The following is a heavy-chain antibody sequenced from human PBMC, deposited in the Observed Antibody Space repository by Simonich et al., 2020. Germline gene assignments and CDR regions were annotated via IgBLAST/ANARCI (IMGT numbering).Heavy chain of an antibody. Sequence: EVQLLESGGGLVQPGGALRLSCAASGFTFSSYAMSWVRQAPGKGREWVSAMSGSGGSTYYADSVKGRFTISRDNSKNTLYLQMNSLRAEDTAVYYCAKGLGGDWYFDLWGRGTLVTVSS. CDR3: AKGLGGDWYFDL. V-gene: IGHV3-23*01. D-gene: IGHD3-16*01. CDR2: MSGSGGST. J-gene: IGHJ2*01. CDR1: GFTFSSYA.